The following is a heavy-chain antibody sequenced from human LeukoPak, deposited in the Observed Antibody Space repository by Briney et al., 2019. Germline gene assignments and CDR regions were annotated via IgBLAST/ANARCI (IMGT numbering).Heavy chain of an antibody. Sequence: RGSLRLCCTASGFTFDDYAMHWVRQPPVSGLDWVCLMSGDGGDRYYSDPVKDPFTSSRCNRKNSRDLRGRSPRIGDYELSYCAKHISNCGGDCYYFEYWGQGTLVNVSS. D-gene: IGHD2-21*02. CDR1: GFTFDDYA. CDR3: AKHISNCGGDCYYFEY. J-gene: IGHJ4*02. V-gene: IGHV3-43*02. CDR2: MSGDGGDR.